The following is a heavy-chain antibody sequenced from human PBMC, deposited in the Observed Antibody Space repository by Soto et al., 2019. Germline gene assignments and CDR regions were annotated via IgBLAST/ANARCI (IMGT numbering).Heavy chain of an antibody. CDR2: ISYDGSNK. Sequence: QVQLVESGGGVVQPGRSLRLSCAASGFTFSSYGMHWVRQAPGKGLEWVAVISYDGSNKYYADSVKGRFTISRDNSKNTLDLQMNSLRAEDTAVYYCAKDSRITMIVAPFDYWGQGTLVTVSS. CDR1: GFTFSSYG. V-gene: IGHV3-30*18. CDR3: AKDSRITMIVAPFDY. D-gene: IGHD3-22*01. J-gene: IGHJ4*02.